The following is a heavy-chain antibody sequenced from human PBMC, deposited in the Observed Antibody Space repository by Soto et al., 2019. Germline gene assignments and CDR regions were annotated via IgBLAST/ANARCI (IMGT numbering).Heavy chain of an antibody. V-gene: IGHV1-69*01. Sequence: QVQLVQSGSEVKKPGSLVKVSCKASGGTFSSCAISWVRQAPGQGLEGMGGIIPIFGTANYAQKFQGRVTITGDEATSTDYMELSSLRSEDTAVYYCARVKEGTITTFRSSWFDPLGQGTVVTVSS. J-gene: IGHJ5*02. CDR3: ARVKEGTITTFRSSWFDP. CDR1: GGTFSSCA. D-gene: IGHD5-12*01. CDR2: IIPIFGTA.